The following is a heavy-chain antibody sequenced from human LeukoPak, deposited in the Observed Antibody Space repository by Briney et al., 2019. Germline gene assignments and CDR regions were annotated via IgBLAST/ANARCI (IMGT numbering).Heavy chain of an antibody. D-gene: IGHD2-2*01. CDR1: GYTFTSYG. Sequence: GASVKVSCKASGYTFTSYGISWVRQAPGQGLEWMGWISAYNGNTNYAQKLQGRVTMNTDTSTSTTYMELRSLRSDDTAVYYCAREVVPAANYYYYMDVWGKGTTVTVSS. CDR2: ISAYNGNT. CDR3: AREVVPAANYYYYMDV. V-gene: IGHV1-18*01. J-gene: IGHJ6*03.